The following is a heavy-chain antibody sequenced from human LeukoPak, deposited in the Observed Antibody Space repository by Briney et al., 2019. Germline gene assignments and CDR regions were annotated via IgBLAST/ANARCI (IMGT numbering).Heavy chain of an antibody. Sequence: PSETLSLTCTVSGGSISSYYWSWIRQPPGKGLEWIGYIYYSGSTNYNPSLKSRVTISVDTSKNQFSLKLSSVTAANTAVYYCAGSYYDEVDYWGHGTLVTVSS. CDR1: GGSISSYY. CDR3: AGSYYDEVDY. D-gene: IGHD3-22*01. V-gene: IGHV4-59*01. J-gene: IGHJ4*01. CDR2: IYYSGST.